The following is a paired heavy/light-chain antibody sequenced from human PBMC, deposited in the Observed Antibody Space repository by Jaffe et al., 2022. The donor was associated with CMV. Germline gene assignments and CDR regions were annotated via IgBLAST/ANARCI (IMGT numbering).Light chain of an antibody. CDR1: QSLVHSDGNTY. J-gene: IGKJ1*01. V-gene: IGKV2-24*01. CDR3: MQATPSAPT. CDR2: KIS. Sequence: DIVMTQTPLSSPVTLGQPASISCRSSQSLVHSDGNTYLSWLQQRPGQPPRLLIYKISNRFSGVPDRFSGSGAGTDFTLKISRVEAEDVGVYYCMQATPSAPTFGQGTKVEIK.
Heavy chain of an antibody. CDR1: GFTFSSYA. V-gene: IGHV3-23*01. Sequence: EVQLLESGGGLVQPGGSLRLSCAASGFTFSSYAMSWVRQAPGKGLEWVSAISGSGGSTYYADSVKGRFTISRDNSKNTLYLQMNSLRAEDTAVYYCAKDYYDYVWGSYRYTWLENYYYYYGMDVWGQGTTVTVSS. CDR3: AKDYYDYVWGSYRYTWLENYYYYYGMDV. CDR2: ISGSGGST. D-gene: IGHD3-16*02. J-gene: IGHJ6*02.